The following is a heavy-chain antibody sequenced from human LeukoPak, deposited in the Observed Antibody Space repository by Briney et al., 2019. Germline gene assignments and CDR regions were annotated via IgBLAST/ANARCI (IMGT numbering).Heavy chain of an antibody. CDR3: ARVTNADGSSWRDY. Sequence: ASVKVSCKASGYTFTGYYMHWVRQAPGQGLAWMGWINPNSGGTNYAQKFQGRVTMTRDTSISTAYMELSRLRSDDTAVYYCARVTNADGSSWRDYWGQGTLVTVSS. V-gene: IGHV1-2*02. J-gene: IGHJ4*02. D-gene: IGHD6-13*01. CDR2: INPNSGGT. CDR1: GYTFTGYY.